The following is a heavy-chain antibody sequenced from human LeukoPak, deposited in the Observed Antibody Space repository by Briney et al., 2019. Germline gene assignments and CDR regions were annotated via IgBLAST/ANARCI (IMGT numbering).Heavy chain of an antibody. CDR1: GFTFSSYG. J-gene: IGHJ4*02. D-gene: IGHD4-17*01. Sequence: PGGSLRLSCAASGFTFSSYGMHWVRQAPGKGLEWVAVISYDGSNKYYADSVKGRFTISRDNSKNTLYLQMNSLRAEDTAVYYCAKDVYGDYFDYWGQGTLVTVPS. CDR2: ISYDGSNK. V-gene: IGHV3-30*18. CDR3: AKDVYGDYFDY.